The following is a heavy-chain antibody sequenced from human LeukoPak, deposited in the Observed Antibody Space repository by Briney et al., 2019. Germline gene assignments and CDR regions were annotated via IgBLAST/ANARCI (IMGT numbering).Heavy chain of an antibody. CDR3: ATGPSNYDILTGYYNYYMDV. V-gene: IGHV4-39*01. Sequence: PSETLSLTCTVSGGSISSYYWGWIRQPPGKGLEWIGSIYYSGSTYYNPSLKSRVTISVDTSKNQFSLKLSSVTAADTAVYYCATGPSNYDILTGYYNYYMDVWGKGTTVTVSS. CDR2: IYYSGST. D-gene: IGHD3-9*01. CDR1: GGSISSYY. J-gene: IGHJ6*03.